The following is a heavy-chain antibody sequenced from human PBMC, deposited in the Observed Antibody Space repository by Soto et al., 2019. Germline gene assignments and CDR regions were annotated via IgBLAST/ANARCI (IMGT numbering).Heavy chain of an antibody. J-gene: IGHJ4*02. Sequence: EVRLVESGGGLVKPGGSLRLSCEASGFTFSSYTMSWVRQAPGKGLEWVSSISSTGNYIVYADSVKGRFTISRDNAKNSVYLQVNSLRPEDSAVYYCRREEYDYWGQGTLVTVSS. CDR1: GFTFSSYT. CDR3: RREEYDY. CDR2: ISSTGNYI. V-gene: IGHV3-21*01. D-gene: IGHD1-26*01.